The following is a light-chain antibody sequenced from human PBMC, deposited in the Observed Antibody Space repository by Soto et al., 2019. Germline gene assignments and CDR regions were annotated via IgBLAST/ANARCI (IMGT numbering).Light chain of an antibody. Sequence: DIQMTQSPSSLSASVGDRVTMTCRASQNINTYINWYQEKPGKAPKLLIFAASSLQSGVPSRFSGSGSGTDFILTISSLQPEDFATYYCQQSYNTPRTFGQGTKVDNK. CDR2: AAS. J-gene: IGKJ1*01. CDR1: QNINTY. V-gene: IGKV1-39*01. CDR3: QQSYNTPRT.